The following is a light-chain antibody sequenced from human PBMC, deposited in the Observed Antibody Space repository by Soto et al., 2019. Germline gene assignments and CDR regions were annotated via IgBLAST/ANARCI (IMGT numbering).Light chain of an antibody. J-gene: IGKJ5*01. CDR3: QQYNNWPPIT. CDR2: AAS. CDR1: QSLSTT. Sequence: IVLTQSPAALASSPWEGAKLSCSTSQSLSTTSLAWHQQKPGQAPRLLIYAASTRATSIPDRFSGSGSGTAFTLTIRSLQSEDFAVYYCQQYNNWPPITCGKGKRLEIK. V-gene: IGKV3D-15*01.